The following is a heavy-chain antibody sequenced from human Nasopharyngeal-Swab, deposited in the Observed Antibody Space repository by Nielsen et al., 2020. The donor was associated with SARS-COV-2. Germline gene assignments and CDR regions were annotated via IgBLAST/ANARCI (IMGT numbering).Heavy chain of an antibody. V-gene: IGHV4-34*01. CDR3: AHYSSGSLSSPRGRGYFDY. CDR1: GGSFSGYY. D-gene: IGHD1-26*01. J-gene: IGHJ4*02. Sequence: SETLPLTCAVYGGSFSGYYWSWIRQPPGKGLEWIGEINHSGSTNYNPSLKSRVTISVDTSKNQFSLKLSSVTAADTAVYYCAHYSSGSLSSPRGRGYFDYWGQGTLVTVSS. CDR2: INHSGST.